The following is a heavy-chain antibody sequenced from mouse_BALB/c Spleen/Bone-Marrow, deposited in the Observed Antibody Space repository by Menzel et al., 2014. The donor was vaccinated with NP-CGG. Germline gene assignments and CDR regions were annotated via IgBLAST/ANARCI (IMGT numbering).Heavy chain of an antibody. V-gene: IGHV5-6-3*01. Sequence: DVQLVESGGGLVQPGGSLKLSCAVSGFTFSSYGMSWVRQTPDKRLELVATINSNGGSTYYPDSVKGRFTISRDNAKNTLYLQMSSLKSEDTAMYYCARDGYYVFYAMDYWGQGTSVTVSS. CDR3: ARDGYYVFYAMDY. CDR2: INSNGGST. D-gene: IGHD2-3*01. CDR1: GFTFSSYG. J-gene: IGHJ4*01.